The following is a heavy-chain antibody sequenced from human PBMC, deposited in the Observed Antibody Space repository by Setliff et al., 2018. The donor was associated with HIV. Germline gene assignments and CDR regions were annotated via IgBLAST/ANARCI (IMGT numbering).Heavy chain of an antibody. Sequence: KTSETLSLTCNVSGGSISTYYWSWIRQPPGKGLEWLGYVSYSGSTNFNPSLESRLAISVDMSKNHFSLKLRSVTAADTAVYYCARHGHFYDSSSNDAFDIWGHGTMVTVSS. D-gene: IGHD3-22*01. CDR3: ARHGHFYDSSSNDAFDI. J-gene: IGHJ3*02. CDR1: GGSISTYY. V-gene: IGHV4-59*08. CDR2: VSYSGST.